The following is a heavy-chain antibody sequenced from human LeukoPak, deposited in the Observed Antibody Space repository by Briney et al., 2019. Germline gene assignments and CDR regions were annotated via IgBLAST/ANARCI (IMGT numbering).Heavy chain of an antibody. V-gene: IGHV4-34*01. Sequence: PSETLSLTCVAYGRSFSPYYWSWIRQPPGKGRECVGEINHSGNTNYNPSLKDRVIISLDTSRNQFSLKLSSVTAADTAVYYCARGPPMRYYECNGYYYCEYWGQGTLVAVSS. CDR2: INHSGNT. D-gene: IGHD3-22*01. CDR3: ARGPPMRYYECNGYYYCEY. J-gene: IGHJ4*02. CDR1: GRSFSPYY.